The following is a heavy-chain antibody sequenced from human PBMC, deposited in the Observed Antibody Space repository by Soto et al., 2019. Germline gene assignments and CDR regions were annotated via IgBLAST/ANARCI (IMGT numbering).Heavy chain of an antibody. D-gene: IGHD5-12*01. CDR3: ARVGGGHSGYDYYYYGFDV. Sequence: EVQLVQSGSEVKKPGESLKISCKTSGYTFTTYWIVWVRQMPGKGLEWMGIIYPGDSHIRYSPSFRGQVTISADKSISTAYLQWSSLKASDTAVYYCARVGGGHSGYDYYYYGFDVWGQGTTVTVSS. CDR1: GYTFTTYW. CDR2: IYPGDSHI. V-gene: IGHV5-51*01. J-gene: IGHJ6*02.